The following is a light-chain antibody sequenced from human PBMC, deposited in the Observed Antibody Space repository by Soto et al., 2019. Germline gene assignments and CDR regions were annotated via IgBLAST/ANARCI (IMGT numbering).Light chain of an antibody. Sequence: DIQMTQSPSTLSASVGDRVTITCRASQSISSCVAWYSQKPGKAPKRLIYDASSLEGGVPSMFSGSGSETEFTLTIRSLQPDDCATYYCQQYNSYSRYTFGQGTKLEIK. CDR2: DAS. CDR1: QSISSC. V-gene: IGKV1-5*01. J-gene: IGKJ2*01. CDR3: QQYNSYSRYT.